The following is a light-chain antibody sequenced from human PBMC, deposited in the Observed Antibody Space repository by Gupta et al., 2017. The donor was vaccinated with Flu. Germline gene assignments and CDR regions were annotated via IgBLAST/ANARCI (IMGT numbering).Light chain of an antibody. CDR2: DTS. CDR3: MLSFPDGDV. V-gene: IGLV7-46*01. Sequence: QAVVTQEPSLTVSPGGAVALTCCSRTGPVTTGHYPYWSPQRPGHAPTTLICDTSDTPPWTPARFSGSRLGDKAVLTLANAQPEDEGDYYCMLSFPDGDVFGPGTNVTVL. CDR1: TGPVTTGHY. J-gene: IGLJ1*01.